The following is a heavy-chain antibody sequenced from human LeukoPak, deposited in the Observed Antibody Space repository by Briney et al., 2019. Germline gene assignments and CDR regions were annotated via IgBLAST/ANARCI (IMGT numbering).Heavy chain of an antibody. CDR2: IIPILGIA. CDR1: GGTFSSYA. V-gene: IGHV1-69*04. D-gene: IGHD3-22*01. J-gene: IGHJ4*02. CDR3: ASPTYYYDSSGSPFDY. Sequence: ASVEVSCKASGGTFSSYAISWVRQAPGQGLEWMGRIIPILGIANYAQKFQGRVTITADKSTGTAYMELSSLRSEDTAVYYCASPTYYYDSSGSPFDYWGQGTLVTVSS.